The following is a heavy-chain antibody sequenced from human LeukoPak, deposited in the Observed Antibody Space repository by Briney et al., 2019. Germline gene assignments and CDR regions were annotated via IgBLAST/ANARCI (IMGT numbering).Heavy chain of an antibody. V-gene: IGHV3-7*01. CDR1: GFTFIYNW. J-gene: IGHJ4*02. Sequence: GGSLTLSCTASGFTFIYNWVSWVPHAPGKGLEGVANISPDGSEEYDMDFVKGRFTIARDNAKNSLYLQMNSLRAEDTAVYYCAKLLGTVTTYDYWGQGTLVTVSS. D-gene: IGHD1-7*01. CDR2: ISPDGSEE. CDR3: AKLLGTVTTYDY.